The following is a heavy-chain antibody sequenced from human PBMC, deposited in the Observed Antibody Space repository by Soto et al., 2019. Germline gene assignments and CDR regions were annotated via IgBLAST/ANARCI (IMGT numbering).Heavy chain of an antibody. CDR2: VYHDGTN. D-gene: IGHD2-15*01. CDR1: GASIDDRGHH. J-gene: IGHJ6*04. CDR3: ARDKGISVVGFFRKDPYCGLAV. Sequence: QLKESGPGQVSPSETLSLTCSVSGASIDDRGHHWSWLRRSPGRGLEWLGSVYHDGTNYYNPSLKSRVSVSVDTSKNQFSLKLASVTAADTAVYYCARDKGISVVGFFRKDPYCGLAVWGTGTTVTLSS. V-gene: IGHV4-39*02.